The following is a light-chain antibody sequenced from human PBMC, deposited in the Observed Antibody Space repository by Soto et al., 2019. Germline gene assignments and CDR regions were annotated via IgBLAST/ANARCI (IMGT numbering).Light chain of an antibody. V-gene: IGKV1-5*01. CDR1: QNIRSG. CDR3: HQYHSYWT. J-gene: IGKJ1*01. CDR2: DAS. Sequence: FQMTQSPSTLSASVGDRVTITCRASQNIRSGLAWFQQKPGKAPKLLIYDASSLERGVPQRFSGSGSGTEFTLTISSLQTDDFSTYYCHQYHSYWTFGQGNKVA.